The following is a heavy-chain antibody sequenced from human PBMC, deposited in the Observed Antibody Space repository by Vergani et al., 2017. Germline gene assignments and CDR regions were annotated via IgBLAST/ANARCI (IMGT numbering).Heavy chain of an antibody. Sequence: QVQLVQSGAEVKKPGASVKVSCKASGYTFTSYGISWVRQAPGQGLEWMGWISAYNGNTNYAQKLQGRVTITTDTSTSTAYMELRRLRSDDTAVYYCASAVGIGQWLVHYFDYWGQGTLVTVSS. CDR3: ASAVGIGQWLVHYFDY. CDR2: ISAYNGNT. CDR1: GYTFTSYG. J-gene: IGHJ4*02. V-gene: IGHV1-18*04. D-gene: IGHD6-19*01.